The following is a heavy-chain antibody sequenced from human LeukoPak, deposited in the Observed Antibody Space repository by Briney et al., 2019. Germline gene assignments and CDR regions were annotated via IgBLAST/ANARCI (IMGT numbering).Heavy chain of an antibody. CDR3: TTDPAYCGGDCYSDAGAEAFDI. CDR1: GFTFSNAW. V-gene: IGHV3-15*01. CDR2: IKSKTDGGTT. D-gene: IGHD2-21*01. J-gene: IGHJ3*02. Sequence: GGSLRLSCAASGFTFSNAWMSWVRQAPGKGLEWVGRIKSKTDGGTTDYAAPVKGRFTISRDDSKNTLHLQMNSLKTEDTAVYYCTTDPAYCGGDCYSDAGAEAFDIWGQGTMVTVSS.